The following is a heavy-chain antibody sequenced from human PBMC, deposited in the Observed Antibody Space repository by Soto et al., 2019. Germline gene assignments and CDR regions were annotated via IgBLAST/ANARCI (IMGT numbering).Heavy chain of an antibody. CDR2: IYYSGST. Sequence: TLSLTCTVSGGSISSYYWSWIRQPPGKGLEWIGYIYYSGSTNYNPSLKSRVTISVDTSKNQFSLKLSSVTAADTAVYYCAREGYCSGGSCYPDYWGQGTLVTVSS. CDR3: AREGYCSGGSCYPDY. J-gene: IGHJ4*02. D-gene: IGHD2-15*01. CDR1: GGSISSYY. V-gene: IGHV4-59*01.